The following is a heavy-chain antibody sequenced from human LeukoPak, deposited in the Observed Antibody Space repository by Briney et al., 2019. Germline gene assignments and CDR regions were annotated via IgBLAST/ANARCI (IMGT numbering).Heavy chain of an antibody. CDR2: VHHSGYT. D-gene: IGHD3-10*01. CDR3: ARGGSGNYWDFDY. CDR1: GFSIRSPYY. J-gene: IGHJ4*02. V-gene: IGHV4-38-2*01. Sequence: SETLFLTCAVSGFSIRSPYYWGWIRQPPGKGLEWIGSVHHSGYTHYNPSLKSRVTTSIDTSNNQFSLKLKLNSVTAADTAVYYCARGGSGNYWDFDYWGQGTLVTVSS.